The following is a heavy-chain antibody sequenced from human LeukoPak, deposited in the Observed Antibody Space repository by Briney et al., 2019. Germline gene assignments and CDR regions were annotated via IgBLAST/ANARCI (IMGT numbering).Heavy chain of an antibody. J-gene: IGHJ4*02. D-gene: IGHD3-22*01. Sequence: PGRSLRLSCAASGFTFSSYGMRWVRQAPGKGLEWVAVISYDGSDKYYADSVKGRFTISRDNSKNTLYLQMNSLRAEDTAVYYCAKDEDYYDSSGRSPYFDYWGQGTLVTVSS. CDR2: ISYDGSDK. V-gene: IGHV3-30*18. CDR3: AKDEDYYDSSGRSPYFDY. CDR1: GFTFSSYG.